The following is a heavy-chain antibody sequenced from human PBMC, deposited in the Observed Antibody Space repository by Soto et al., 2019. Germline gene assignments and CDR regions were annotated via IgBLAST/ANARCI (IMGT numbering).Heavy chain of an antibody. CDR1: GFTFDDYV. Sequence: GRSLRLSCAASGFTFDDYVMHWVRQAPGKGLEWVSGISWNSGIIDYADSVKGRFTISRDNAKNSLYLQMNSLRAEDTALYYCAKGYSYGVLEPLGYWGQGTLVTVS. CDR2: ISWNSGII. D-gene: IGHD5-18*01. J-gene: IGHJ4*02. V-gene: IGHV3-9*01. CDR3: AKGYSYGVLEPLGY.